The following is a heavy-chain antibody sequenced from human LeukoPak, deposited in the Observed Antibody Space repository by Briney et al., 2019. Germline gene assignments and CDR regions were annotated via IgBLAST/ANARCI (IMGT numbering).Heavy chain of an antibody. CDR2: ISPDGSAT. CDR1: GFTFRDYW. V-gene: IGHV3-7*01. J-gene: IGHJ4*02. Sequence: GGSLRLSCVASGFTFRDYWMAWVRQAPGKGLDWAANISPDGSATFYVDSVKGRFTISRDNTKNSLYLQMNNVGVEDTAVYYCVRSTDYWGQGTLVTVSS. CDR3: VRSTDY.